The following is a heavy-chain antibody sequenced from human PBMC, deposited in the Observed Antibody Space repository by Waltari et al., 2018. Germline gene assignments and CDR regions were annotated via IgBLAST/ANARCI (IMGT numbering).Heavy chain of an antibody. V-gene: IGHV4-34*01. J-gene: IGHJ3*02. Sequence: QVQLQQWGAGLLKPSETLSLTCAVYGGSFSGSYWSWILQPPGKGLEWIGEINHSGSTNYNPSLKSRVTISVDTSKNQFYLKLSSVTAADTAVYYCARDQQPDAFDIWGQGTMVTVSS. CDR2: INHSGST. CDR1: GGSFSGSY. CDR3: ARDQQPDAFDI. D-gene: IGHD6-13*01.